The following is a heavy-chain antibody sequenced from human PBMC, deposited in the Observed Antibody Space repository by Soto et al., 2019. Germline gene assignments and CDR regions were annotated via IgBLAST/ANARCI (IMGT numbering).Heavy chain of an antibody. CDR1: GGPIDTGGYS. V-gene: IGHV4-30-2*01. Sequence: TLSLTCDVSGGPIDTGGYSWNWLRQPPGKGLEWIGYIYHSGRTIYNPSLKSRVTMSLDRSKNQFSLKVTSVTAADTAVYYCARGPYIKPYLFDYWGQGNLVTVSS. D-gene: IGHD5-18*01. CDR2: IYHSGRT. CDR3: ARGPYIKPYLFDY. J-gene: IGHJ4*02.